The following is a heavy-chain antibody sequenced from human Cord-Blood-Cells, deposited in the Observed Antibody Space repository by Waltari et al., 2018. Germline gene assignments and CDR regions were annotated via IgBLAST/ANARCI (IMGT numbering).Heavy chain of an antibody. CDR2: INHSGST. D-gene: IGHD1-26*01. J-gene: IGHJ3*02. V-gene: IGHV4-34*01. CDR3: ARGRSWDGAFDI. Sequence: QVQLQQWGAGLLKPSETLSLTCAVYGGSFSGYYWSWIRQPPGKGLEWIGEINHSGSTTYNPTLKSRVTISVDTSKNQFSLKLSSVTAADTAVYYCARGRSWDGAFDIWGQGTMVTDSS. CDR1: GGSFSGYY.